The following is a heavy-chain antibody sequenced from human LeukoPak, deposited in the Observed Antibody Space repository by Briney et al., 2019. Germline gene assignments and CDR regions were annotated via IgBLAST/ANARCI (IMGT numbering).Heavy chain of an antibody. J-gene: IGHJ6*04. D-gene: IGHD3-22*01. CDR1: GFTVSSNY. V-gene: IGHV3-74*01. CDR3: GRSHYYDSSGYFYYYYGLDV. Sequence: GGSLRLSCAASGFTVSSNYMSWVRQAPGKGLEWVSRINSDGTSIRYADSVKGRFTISRDNAKNTLYLQMNSLRAEDTAVYYCGRSHYYDSSGYFYYYYGLDVWGKGTTVTVSS. CDR2: INSDGTSI.